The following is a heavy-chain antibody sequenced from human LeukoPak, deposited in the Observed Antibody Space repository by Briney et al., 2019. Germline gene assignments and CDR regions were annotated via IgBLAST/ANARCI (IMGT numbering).Heavy chain of an antibody. V-gene: IGHV4-39*01. CDR3: ARHLAPFYYDTSFDY. CDR2: VYYDGST. Sequence: SETLSLTCTVSGGSISNYYWGWIRQPPGKGLEWIASVYYDGSTYYNPSLKSRVTMSVDTSDNKFSLKLTSVTAADTAVFYCARHLAPFYYDTSFDYWGQGTLVTVSS. D-gene: IGHD3-22*01. J-gene: IGHJ4*02. CDR1: GGSISNYY.